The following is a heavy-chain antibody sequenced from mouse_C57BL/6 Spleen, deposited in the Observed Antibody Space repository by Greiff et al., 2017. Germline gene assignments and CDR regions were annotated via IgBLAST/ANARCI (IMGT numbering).Heavy chain of an antibody. CDR1: GFTFSSYT. CDR3: ARRELGQYYFDY. Sequence: EVQLVESGGGLVKPGGSLKLSCAASGFTFSSYTMSWVRQTPEKRLEWVATISGGGGNTYYPDSVKGRFTISRDNAKKTLYLQMGSLRSEDTALYYCARRELGQYYFDYWGQGTTLTVSS. CDR2: ISGGGGNT. J-gene: IGHJ2*01. D-gene: IGHD4-1*01. V-gene: IGHV5-9*01.